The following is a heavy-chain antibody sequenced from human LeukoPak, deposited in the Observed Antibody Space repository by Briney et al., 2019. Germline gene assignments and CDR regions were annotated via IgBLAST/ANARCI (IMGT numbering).Heavy chain of an antibody. CDR2: INPSGGST. D-gene: IGHD4-11*01. V-gene: IGHV1-46*01. Sequence: ASVKVSCKASGYTFTSYGISWVRQAPGQGLEWMGIINPSGGSTSYAQKFQGRVTMTRDTSTSTVYMELSSLRSEDTAVYYCARNSIRDAFDIWGQGTMVTVSS. CDR3: ARNSIRDAFDI. J-gene: IGHJ3*02. CDR1: GYTFTSYG.